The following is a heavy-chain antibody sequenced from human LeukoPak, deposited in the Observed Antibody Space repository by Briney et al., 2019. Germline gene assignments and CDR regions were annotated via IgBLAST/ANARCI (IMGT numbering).Heavy chain of an antibody. J-gene: IGHJ4*02. CDR3: ARRRPVAGYFDY. CDR2: INHSGST. V-gene: IGHV4-34*01. Sequence: SETLSLTCAVYGESFSGYYWSLIRQPPGKGLEWIGEINHSGSTNYNPSLKSRVTMSVDTSKNQFSLKLNSVTAADTAVYYCARRRPVAGYFDYWGQGTLVTVSS. CDR1: GESFSGYY. D-gene: IGHD6-19*01.